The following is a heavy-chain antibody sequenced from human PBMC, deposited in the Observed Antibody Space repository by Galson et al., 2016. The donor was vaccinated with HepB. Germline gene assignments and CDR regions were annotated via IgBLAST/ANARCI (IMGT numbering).Heavy chain of an antibody. V-gene: IGHV3-74*01. CDR1: RFTFSSYW. Sequence: SLRLSCADSRFTFSSYWMHWVRQVPGKGPVWVSVISGDASGTRYADSVKGRFTISRDNTKNTLYLQMNSLRADDTAVYYCVSPLHNDGNSGMAFDIWGLGTMVTVSS. J-gene: IGHJ3*02. CDR2: ISGDASGT. D-gene: IGHD4-23*01. CDR3: VSPLHNDGNSGMAFDI.